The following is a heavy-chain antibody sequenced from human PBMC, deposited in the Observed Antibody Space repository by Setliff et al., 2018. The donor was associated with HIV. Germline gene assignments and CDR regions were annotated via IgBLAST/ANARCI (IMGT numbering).Heavy chain of an antibody. CDR1: GGSISSGDYY. Sequence: PSETLSLTCTVSGGSISSGDYYWSWIRQPPGKGLEWIGYIYYSGSTYYNPSLKSRVTISVDTSKNQFSLKLSSVTAADTAVYYCARVPPDCSGGSCYSKHYVDYWGQGTLVTVSS. V-gene: IGHV4-30-4*08. J-gene: IGHJ4*02. D-gene: IGHD2-15*01. CDR2: IYYSGST. CDR3: ARVPPDCSGGSCYSKHYVDY.